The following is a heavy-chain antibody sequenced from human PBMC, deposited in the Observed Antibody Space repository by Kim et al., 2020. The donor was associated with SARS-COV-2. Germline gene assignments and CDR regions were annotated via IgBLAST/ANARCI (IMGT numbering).Heavy chain of an antibody. CDR2: IIGSGDTT. CDR3: ARDKVWSSSNVD. J-gene: IGHJ4*02. CDR1: GFTVSIYA. V-gene: IGHV3-23*01. Sequence: GGSLRLSCAASGFTVSIYAMSWVRQAPGKGLEYISGIIGSGDTTYDAAAVKGLFTISRDNCKNTLYLQMNILRVEDTAEYYCARDKVWSSSNVDWGQGTL. D-gene: IGHD6-13*01.